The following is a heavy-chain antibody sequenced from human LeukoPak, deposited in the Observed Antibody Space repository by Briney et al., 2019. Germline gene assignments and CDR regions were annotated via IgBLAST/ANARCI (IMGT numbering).Heavy chain of an antibody. Sequence: SETLSLTCTVSGGSISSYYWSWIRQPPGKGLEWIGYIYTSGSTNYNPSLKSRTTISVDTSKNQFSLKLSSVTAADTAVYYCARQAYSSQAGFDYWGQGTLVTVSS. CDR3: ARQAYSSQAGFDY. V-gene: IGHV4-4*09. J-gene: IGHJ4*02. D-gene: IGHD6-19*01. CDR1: GGSISSYY. CDR2: IYTSGST.